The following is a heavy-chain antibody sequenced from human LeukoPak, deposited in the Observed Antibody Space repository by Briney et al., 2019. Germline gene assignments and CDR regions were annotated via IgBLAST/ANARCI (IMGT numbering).Heavy chain of an antibody. Sequence: SETLSLTCTVSGGSISSGGYYWSWIRQHPGKGLEWIGYIYYSGSTYYNLSLKSRVTISVDTSKNQFSLKLSSVTAADTAVYYCARAQWPELGDFDYWGQGTLVTVSS. D-gene: IGHD6-19*01. CDR2: IYYSGST. CDR1: GGSISSGGYY. CDR3: ARAQWPELGDFDY. V-gene: IGHV4-31*03. J-gene: IGHJ4*02.